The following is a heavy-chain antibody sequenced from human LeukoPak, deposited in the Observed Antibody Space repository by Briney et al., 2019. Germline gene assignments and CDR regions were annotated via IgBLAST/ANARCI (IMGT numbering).Heavy chain of an antibody. D-gene: IGHD1-26*01. CDR1: GFTFSSYA. CDR2: VWYDGSTR. CDR3: ARDVSGSLDY. Sequence: PGGSLRLSCAASGFTFSSYAMHWVRQAPGKGLEWVAVVWYDGSTRYYADFVKGRFTISRDNAKSTLFLQINSLSAEDTAVYYCARDVSGSLDYWGQGTLVTVSS. J-gene: IGHJ4*02. V-gene: IGHV3-33*08.